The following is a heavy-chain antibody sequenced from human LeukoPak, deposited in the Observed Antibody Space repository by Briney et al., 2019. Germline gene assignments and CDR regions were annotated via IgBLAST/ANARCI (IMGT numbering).Heavy chain of an antibody. CDR3: AVEGSSSNY. Sequence: PSETLSLTCAVYGGSFNADYWSWIRQPPGKGLEWIGEINQSGSTNYNPSLKNGGTISVDTSMNQFSLKLTSVTAAVTAVYYCAVEGSSSNYWGQGALVTVSS. V-gene: IGHV4-34*01. D-gene: IGHD2-15*01. CDR1: GGSFNADY. J-gene: IGHJ4*02. CDR2: INQSGST.